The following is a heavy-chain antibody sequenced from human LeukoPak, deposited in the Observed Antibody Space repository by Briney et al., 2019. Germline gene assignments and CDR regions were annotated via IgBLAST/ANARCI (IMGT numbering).Heavy chain of an antibody. Sequence: EASVKVSCKASGYTFTGYYMHWVRQAPGQGLEWMGWINPNSGGTNYAQKFQGRVTMTRDTSISTAYMELSRLRSDDTAVYYCAREVYDYVWGSYRPFYYYCMDVWGKGTTVTISS. J-gene: IGHJ6*03. CDR2: INPNSGGT. V-gene: IGHV1-2*02. CDR1: GYTFTGYY. D-gene: IGHD3-16*02. CDR3: AREVYDYVWGSYRPFYYYCMDV.